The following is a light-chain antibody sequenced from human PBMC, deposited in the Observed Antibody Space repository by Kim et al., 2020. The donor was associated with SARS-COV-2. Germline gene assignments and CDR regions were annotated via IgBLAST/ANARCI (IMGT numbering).Light chain of an antibody. CDR3: QAWGSDSDHQV. J-gene: IGLJ3*02. Sequence: SYELTQPPSVSVAPGKTARITCGGNNIGSKSVHWYQQKPGQAPVLVIYYDSDRPSGIPERFSGFNSGDTATLTISRVEAGDESDYFCQAWGSDSDHQVFG. CDR1: NIGSKS. V-gene: IGLV3-21*04. CDR2: YDS.